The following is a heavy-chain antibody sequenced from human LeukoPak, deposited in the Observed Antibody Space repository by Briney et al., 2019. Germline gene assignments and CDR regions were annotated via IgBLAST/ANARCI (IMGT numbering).Heavy chain of an antibody. CDR1: GGSISSYY. Sequence: PSETLSLTCTVSGGSISSYYWSWIRQPPGKGLEWFGYIYYSGSTNYNPSLKSRVTISVDTSKNQFSLKLSSVTAADTAVYYCARDRYYYGSGSYWFDPWGQGTLVTVSS. CDR2: IYYSGST. J-gene: IGHJ5*02. CDR3: ARDRYYYGSGSYWFDP. V-gene: IGHV4-59*01. D-gene: IGHD3-10*01.